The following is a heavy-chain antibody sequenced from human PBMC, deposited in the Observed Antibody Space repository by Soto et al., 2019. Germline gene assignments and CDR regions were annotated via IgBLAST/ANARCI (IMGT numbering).Heavy chain of an antibody. D-gene: IGHD3-3*01. V-gene: IGHV1-2*02. CDR1: GYTFTGYY. CDR2: INPNSGGT. CDR3: ARDLPLSHMPFWSGYYGTFDYYGMAV. J-gene: IGHJ6*02. Sequence: ASVKVSCKASGYTFTGYYMHWVRQAPGQGLEWMGWINPNSGGTNYAQKFQGRVTMTRDTSISTAYMELSRLRSDDTAVYYCARDLPLSHMPFWSGYYGTFDYYGMAVWGQGTTVTVSS.